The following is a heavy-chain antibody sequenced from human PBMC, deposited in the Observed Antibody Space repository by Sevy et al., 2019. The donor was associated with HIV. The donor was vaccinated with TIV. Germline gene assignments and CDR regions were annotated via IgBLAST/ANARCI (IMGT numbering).Heavy chain of an antibody. CDR3: TTDHFCWYSYGLY. V-gene: IGHV3-15*07. CDR1: GFTFTNAW. CDR2: IKTKTHGGTT. Sequence: GGSLRLSCAASGFTFTNAWMNWVRQAPGKGLEWVGRIKTKTHGGTTDYAAPVKGRFTISRDDSKNTLYLQMNSLKTEDTAVYYCTTDHFCWYSYGLYWGQGTLVTVSS. D-gene: IGHD5-18*01. J-gene: IGHJ4*02.